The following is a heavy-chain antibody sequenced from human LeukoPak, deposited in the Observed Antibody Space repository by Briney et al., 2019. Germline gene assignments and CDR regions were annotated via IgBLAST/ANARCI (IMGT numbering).Heavy chain of an antibody. CDR3: AREWNIQYSMGVDY. CDR1: GFTFSSSF. D-gene: IGHD3-3*01. CDR2: IAQDGGEK. Sequence: GGSLRLSCAASGFTFSSSFMSWVRQTPGKGLEWEANIAQDGGEKNYVVSVEGRFTISRDNAKNSLYLEMNLLRAEDTAVYYCAREWNIQYSMGVDYWGQGTLVTVSS. V-gene: IGHV3-7*01. J-gene: IGHJ4*02.